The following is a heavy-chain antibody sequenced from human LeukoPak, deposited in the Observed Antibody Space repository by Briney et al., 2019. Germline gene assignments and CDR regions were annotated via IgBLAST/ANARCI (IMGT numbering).Heavy chain of an antibody. J-gene: IGHJ6*03. CDR3: ARTQVVPFLYYMDV. V-gene: IGHV3-7*01. D-gene: IGHD2-2*01. CDR1: GFTFSSYW. CDR2: IKQDGSEK. Sequence: GGSLRLSCAASGFTFSSYWMSWVRQAPGKGLEWVANIKQDGSEKYYVDSVKGRFTISRDNAKNSLYLQMNSLRAEDTAVYYCARTQVVPFLYYMDVWGKGTTVTVSS.